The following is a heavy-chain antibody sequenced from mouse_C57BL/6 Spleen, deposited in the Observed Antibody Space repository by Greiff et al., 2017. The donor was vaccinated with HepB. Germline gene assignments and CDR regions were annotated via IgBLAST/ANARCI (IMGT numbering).Heavy chain of an antibody. J-gene: IGHJ4*01. CDR2: INPNNGGT. D-gene: IGHD1-1*01. CDR1: GYTFTDYY. CDR3: AKAAYGSSYVYAMDY. Sequence: EVQLQQSGPELVKPGASVKISCKASGYTFTDYYMNWVKQSHGKSLEWIGDINPNNGGTSYNQKFKGKATLTVDKSSSTAYMELRSLTSEDSAVYYCAKAAYGSSYVYAMDYWGQGTSVTVSS. V-gene: IGHV1-26*01.